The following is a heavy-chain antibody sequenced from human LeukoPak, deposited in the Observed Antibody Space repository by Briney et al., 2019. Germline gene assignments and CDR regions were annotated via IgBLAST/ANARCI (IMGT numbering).Heavy chain of an antibody. V-gene: IGHV4-30-2*01. CDR2: IYDRGPA. CDR1: GYAIISGGFS. D-gene: IGHD3-10*01. Sequence: ASETLSLTCTVSGYAIISGGFSWNWIRQPPGKGLEWIGCIYDRGPAHYNPSLKSRFTISVDRPKNQFFLNVTSLTAADTAVYYCARSRQASGLFSSWGQGTLVVVSS. J-gene: IGHJ5*02. CDR3: ARSRQASGLFSS.